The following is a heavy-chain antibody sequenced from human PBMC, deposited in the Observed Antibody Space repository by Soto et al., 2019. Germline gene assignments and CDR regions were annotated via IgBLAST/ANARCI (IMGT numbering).Heavy chain of an antibody. Sequence: PSETLSLSCTVSGGSISSHYWSWIRQPPGKGLEWIGYIYYGGSTNYNPSLKSRVTMSIDTSQEQFSLKLSSVTATDTAVYYCARHVKLPLAGNGFDSWGRGTLVTVSS. J-gene: IGHJ4*02. CDR1: GGSISSHY. CDR2: IYYGGST. CDR3: ARHVKLPLAGNGFDS. V-gene: IGHV4-59*08. D-gene: IGHD6-19*01.